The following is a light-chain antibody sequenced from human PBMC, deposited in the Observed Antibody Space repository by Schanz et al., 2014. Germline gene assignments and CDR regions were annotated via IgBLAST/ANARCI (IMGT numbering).Light chain of an antibody. V-gene: IGKV3-15*01. Sequence: EIVMTQSPATLSVSPGERGTLSCRASQTVSNNLAWYQQKPGQAPRVVIYGASTRAPETPARFSGSGSGTEFTLTISSLQSEDFAVYYCQQRSNWPQDTFGGGTKVEI. J-gene: IGKJ4*01. CDR1: QTVSNN. CDR3: QQRSNWPQDT. CDR2: GAS.